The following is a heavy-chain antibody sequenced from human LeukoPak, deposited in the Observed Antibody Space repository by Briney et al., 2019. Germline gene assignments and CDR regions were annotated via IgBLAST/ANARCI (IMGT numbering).Heavy chain of an antibody. CDR1: GFTFSSYS. D-gene: IGHD2-2*01. CDR2: ISSSSSYI. V-gene: IGHV3-21*01. CDR3: ARVSPPSASTTPLDYGMDV. Sequence: GGSLRLFCAASGFTFSSYSMNWVRQAPGKGLEWVSSISSSSSYIYYADSVKGRFIISRDNAKNSLYLQMNSLRAEDTAVYYCARVSPPSASTTPLDYGMDVWGQGTTVTVSS. J-gene: IGHJ6*02.